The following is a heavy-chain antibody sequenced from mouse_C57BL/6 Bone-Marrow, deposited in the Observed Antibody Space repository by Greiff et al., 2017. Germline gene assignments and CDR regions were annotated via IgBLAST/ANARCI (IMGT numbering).Heavy chain of an antibody. Sequence: DVQLQESGAELVRPGASVKLSCTASGFNIKDDYMHWVKQRPDQGLEWIGWIDPENGDTESASKFQGKATITADTPSNTAYLQLSSLTSEDTAVYYCTTLGGYYFDDWGQGTTLTVSS. J-gene: IGHJ2*01. V-gene: IGHV14-4*01. CDR1: GFNIKDDY. CDR3: TTLGGYYFDD. D-gene: IGHD4-1*01. CDR2: IDPENGDT.